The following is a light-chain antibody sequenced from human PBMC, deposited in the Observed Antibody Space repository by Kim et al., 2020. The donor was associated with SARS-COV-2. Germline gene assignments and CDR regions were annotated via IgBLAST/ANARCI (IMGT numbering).Light chain of an antibody. CDR3: QAWDSSTAWI. Sequence: SYELTQPPSVSVSPGQTASITCSGDNLGNKNVCWYQQKPGHSPVLVIYLDARRPSGISERFSGSNSGNTATLTISGTQAMDEADYYCQAWDSSTAWIFGGGTQLTVL. CDR2: LDA. J-gene: IGLJ3*02. CDR1: NLGNKN. V-gene: IGLV3-1*01.